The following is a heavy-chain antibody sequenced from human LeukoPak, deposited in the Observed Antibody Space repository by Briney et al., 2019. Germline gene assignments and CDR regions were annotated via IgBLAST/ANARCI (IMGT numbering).Heavy chain of an antibody. Sequence: PGGSLRLSCAASGFTFTSYAMSWVRQAPGKGLEWVSAISGSGDKTYYADSVKGRFTISRDNSKNTVYLQMNSLRAEDTAVYYCAKWGFLGWLLSMFDYWGQGTLVTVSS. CDR3: AKWGFLGWLLSMFDY. CDR1: GFTFTSYA. V-gene: IGHV3-23*01. CDR2: ISGSGDKT. D-gene: IGHD3-3*01. J-gene: IGHJ4*02.